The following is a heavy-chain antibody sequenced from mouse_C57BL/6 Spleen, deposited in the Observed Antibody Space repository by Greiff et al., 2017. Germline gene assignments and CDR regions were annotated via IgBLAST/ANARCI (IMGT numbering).Heavy chain of an antibody. CDR1: GYTFTSYW. V-gene: IGHV1-52*01. D-gene: IGHD2-2*01. Sequence: QVQLQQPGAELVRPGSSVKLSCKASGYTFTSYWMHWVKQRPIQGLEWIGNIDPSDSETHYNQKFKDKATLTVDKSSSTAYMQLSSLTSEDSAVSYCARRGLRSYFDYWGQGTTLTVSS. J-gene: IGHJ2*01. CDR3: ARRGLRSYFDY. CDR2: IDPSDSET.